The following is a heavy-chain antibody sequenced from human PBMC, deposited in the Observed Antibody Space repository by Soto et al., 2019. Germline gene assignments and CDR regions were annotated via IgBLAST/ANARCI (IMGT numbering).Heavy chain of an antibody. CDR3: ANYRLEKGWFDP. J-gene: IGHJ5*02. CDR1: GFTFSSYA. D-gene: IGHD1-1*01. CDR2: ISGSGGST. V-gene: IGHV3-23*01. Sequence: EVQLLESGGGLVQPGGSLRLSCAASGFTFSSYAMSWVRQAPGKGLEWVSAISGSGGSTYYADSVKGRFTISRDNSKNKLYLQMNSRRAEDTAVYYCANYRLEKGWFDPWGQGTLVTVSS.